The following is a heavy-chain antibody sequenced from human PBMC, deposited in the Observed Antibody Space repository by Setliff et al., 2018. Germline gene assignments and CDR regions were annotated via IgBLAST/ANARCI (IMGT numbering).Heavy chain of an antibody. D-gene: IGHD4-4*01. Sequence: SETLSLTCNVFGGSISGYYWNWIRQPPGKGLEWIGNIYTSGSIKYNPSLRSRVTISVDTSKNQFSLKLSSVTAADTAVYYCARADSNTYYYYYYMDVWGKGTTVTVSS. CDR2: IYTSGSI. CDR1: GGSISGYY. J-gene: IGHJ6*03. CDR3: ARADSNTYYYYYYMDV. V-gene: IGHV4-4*08.